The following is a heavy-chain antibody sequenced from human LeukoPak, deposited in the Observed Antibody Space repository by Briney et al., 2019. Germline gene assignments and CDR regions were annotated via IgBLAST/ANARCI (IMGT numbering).Heavy chain of an antibody. D-gene: IGHD5-18*01. V-gene: IGHV4-59*08. Sequence: PSETLSLTCNYTLESISEYYWTSIRQPPGKGLEWIGYIYYSGSTNYNPSLESRVTMSVDSSRNQFSMKLTSVTATDTAEYLCANYAYSYGSDYDFWGQGILVTVSS. J-gene: IGHJ4*02. CDR3: ANYAYSYGSDYDF. CDR2: IYYSGST. CDR1: LESISEYY.